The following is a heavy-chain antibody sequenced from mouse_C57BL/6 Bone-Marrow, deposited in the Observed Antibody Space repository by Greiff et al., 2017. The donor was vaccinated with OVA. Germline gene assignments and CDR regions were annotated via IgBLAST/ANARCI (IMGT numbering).Heavy chain of an antibody. CDR3: ARDRYYGSSYYFDY. D-gene: IGHD1-1*01. Sequence: EVQLQESGPGLVKPSQSLSLTCSVTGYSITSGYYWNWIRQFPGNKLEWMGYISYDGSNNYNPSLKNRISITPDTSKNKFFLKLNSGTTEDTATYYCARDRYYGSSYYFDYWGQGTTLTVSS. CDR1: GYSITSGYY. J-gene: IGHJ2*01. V-gene: IGHV3-6*01. CDR2: ISYDGSN.